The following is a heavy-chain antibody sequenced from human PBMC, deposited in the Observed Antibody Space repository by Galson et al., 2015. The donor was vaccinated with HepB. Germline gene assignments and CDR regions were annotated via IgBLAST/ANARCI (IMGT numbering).Heavy chain of an antibody. V-gene: IGHV1-69*13. D-gene: IGHD3-22*01. J-gene: IGHJ4*02. CDR2: IIPMFGSG. CDR3: ARQYDTSGYYAY. Sequence: SVKVSCKASGGTFSSHTISWVRQAPGQGLEWMGGIIPMFGSGNYAQKFQGRVTITADESKTTTNMELRSLRSEDTAVYYCARQYDTSGYYAYWGQGTQVTVSS. CDR1: GGTFSSHT.